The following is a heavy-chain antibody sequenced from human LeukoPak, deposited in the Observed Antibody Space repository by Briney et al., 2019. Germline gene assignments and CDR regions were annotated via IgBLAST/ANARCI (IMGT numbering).Heavy chain of an antibody. CDR2: IWFDGSNK. Sequence: GGSLRLSCEASGFNFSTSMHWVRQAPGKGLEWVALIWFDGSNKHYADSVKGRFTVSRDNSKNTMYLQMNSLRAEDTAVYYCARVVSYYGSAYRLLDLWARGTLVTVSS. V-gene: IGHV3-33*01. CDR3: ARVVSYYGSAYRLLDL. CDR1: GFNFSTS. D-gene: IGHD3-10*01. J-gene: IGHJ2*01.